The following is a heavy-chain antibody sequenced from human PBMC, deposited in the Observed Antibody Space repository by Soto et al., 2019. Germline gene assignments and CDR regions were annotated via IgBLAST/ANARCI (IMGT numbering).Heavy chain of an antibody. V-gene: IGHV3-23*01. D-gene: IGHD6-13*01. Sequence: PGWSLRLSCAASGVTFSSYAMSWVRQAPGKGLEWVSAISGSGGSTYYADSVKGRFTISRDNSKNTLYLQMNSLRAEDTAVYYCAKQVSSSWYGKHYYMDVWGKGTTVTVSS. J-gene: IGHJ6*03. CDR1: GVTFSSYA. CDR2: ISGSGGST. CDR3: AKQVSSSWYGKHYYMDV.